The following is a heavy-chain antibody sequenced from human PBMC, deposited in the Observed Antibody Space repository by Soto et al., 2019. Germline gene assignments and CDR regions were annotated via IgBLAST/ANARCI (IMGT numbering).Heavy chain of an antibody. V-gene: IGHV1-69*13. J-gene: IGHJ3*02. Sequence: ASVKVSCKASGGTFSSYAISWVRQAPGQGLEWMGGIIPIFGTANCAQKFQGRVTITADESTSTAYMELSSLRSEDTAVYYCARDTVKRLGAFDIWGQGTMVTVSS. CDR3: ARDTVKRLGAFDI. D-gene: IGHD3-16*01. CDR1: GGTFSSYA. CDR2: IIPIFGTA.